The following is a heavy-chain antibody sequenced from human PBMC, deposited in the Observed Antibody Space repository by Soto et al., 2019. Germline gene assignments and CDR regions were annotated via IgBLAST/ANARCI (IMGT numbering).Heavy chain of an antibody. CDR1: GGSLKSGGYY. CDR3: ARDVTSNHNCFAL. J-gene: IGHJ5*02. CDR2: IYYTGRT. Sequence: QVQLQESGPGLVKPSQTLSLTCTVSGGSLKSGGYYWSWILQHPGRGLEGIGYIYYTGRTYYNPSHDSRVTFSAATSKTQFSLKLSSVTAAATAVYYCARDVTSNHNCFALWGHGTLVTVS. V-gene: IGHV4-31*02. D-gene: IGHD2-2*01.